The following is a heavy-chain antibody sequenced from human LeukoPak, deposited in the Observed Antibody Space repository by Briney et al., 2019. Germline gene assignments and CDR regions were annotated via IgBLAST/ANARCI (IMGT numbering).Heavy chain of an antibody. CDR3: ARGTHCSSTSCYDQFDY. CDR2: SYSGGST. D-gene: IGHD2-2*01. CDR1: GFTVISNY. J-gene: IGHJ4*02. V-gene: IGHV3-53*01. Sequence: GGSLRLSCAASGFTVISNYMNWVRQAPGKGLEWVSVSYSGGSTYYADSVKGRFTISRDNSKNTLYLQMNSLRAEDTAVYYCARGTHCSSTSCYDQFDYWGQGTLVTVSS.